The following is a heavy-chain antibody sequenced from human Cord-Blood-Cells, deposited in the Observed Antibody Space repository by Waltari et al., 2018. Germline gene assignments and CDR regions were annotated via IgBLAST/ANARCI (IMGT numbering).Heavy chain of an antibody. J-gene: IGHJ6*02. CDR3: ATATYYYDSSGYPDYYYGMDV. Sequence: QVQLVQSGAEVKKPGAPVKVSCKASGYTFTGYYMHWVRQAPGQGLEWMGWINPNSGGTNYAQKFQGRVTMTRDTSISTAYMELSRLRSDDTAVYYCATATYYYDSSGYPDYYYGMDVWGQGTTVTVSS. V-gene: IGHV1-2*02. D-gene: IGHD3-22*01. CDR2: INPNSGGT. CDR1: GYTFTGYY.